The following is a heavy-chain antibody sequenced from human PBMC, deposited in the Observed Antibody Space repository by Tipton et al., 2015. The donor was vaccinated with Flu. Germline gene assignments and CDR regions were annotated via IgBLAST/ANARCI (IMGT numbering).Heavy chain of an antibody. CDR3: ARGVLWFGESQYYGMDV. CDR1: GGSISSSSYY. D-gene: IGHD3-10*01. CDR2: IYTSGST. V-gene: IGHV4-61*02. J-gene: IGHJ6*02. Sequence: TLSLTCTVSGGSISSSSYYWSWIRQPAGKGLEWIGRIYTSGSTNYNPSLKSRVTMSVDTSKNQFSLKLSSVTAADTAVYYCARGVLWFGESQYYGMDVWGQGTTVTVSS.